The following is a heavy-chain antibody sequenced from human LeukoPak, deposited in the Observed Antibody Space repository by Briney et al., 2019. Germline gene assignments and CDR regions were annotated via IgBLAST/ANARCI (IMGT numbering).Heavy chain of an antibody. CDR3: ARKYSSSWSEDY. J-gene: IGHJ4*02. CDR2: INHSGST. D-gene: IGHD6-13*01. CDR1: GGSFSGYY. Sequence: SETLSLTCAVYGGSFSGYYWSWIRQPPGKGLEWIGEINHSGSTNYNPSHKRRVTISVDTSKNQFSLKLSSVTAADTAVYYCARKYSSSWSEDYWGRGTLVTVSS. V-gene: IGHV4-34*01.